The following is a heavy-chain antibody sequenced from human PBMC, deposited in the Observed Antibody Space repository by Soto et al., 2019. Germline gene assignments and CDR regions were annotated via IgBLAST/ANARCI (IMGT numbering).Heavy chain of an antibody. CDR3: ARDPPPPDY. Sequence: ASVKVSCKASGYTFTAYYMHWVRQAPGQGLEWLGWINPNSGDTNYAQKLQGRVTMTTDTSTSTAYMELRSLRSDDTAVYYCARDPPPPDYWGQGTLVTVSS. J-gene: IGHJ4*02. CDR1: GYTFTAYY. V-gene: IGHV1-2*02. CDR2: INPNSGDT.